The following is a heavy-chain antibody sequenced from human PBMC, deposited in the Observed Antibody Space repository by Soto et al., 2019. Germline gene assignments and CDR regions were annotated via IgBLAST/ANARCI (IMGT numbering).Heavy chain of an antibody. CDR2: IIPIFGTA. D-gene: IGHD2-15*01. CDR1: GGTFSSYA. Sequence: QVQLVQSGAEVKKPGSSVKVSCKASGGTFSSYAISWVRQAPGQGLEWMGGIIPIFGTANYAQKFQGRVMITADESTSTDYMELSRLRSEDTAVYYCAVVVVAASPTNAFDIWGQGTMVTVSS. CDR3: AVVVVAASPTNAFDI. J-gene: IGHJ3*02. V-gene: IGHV1-69*01.